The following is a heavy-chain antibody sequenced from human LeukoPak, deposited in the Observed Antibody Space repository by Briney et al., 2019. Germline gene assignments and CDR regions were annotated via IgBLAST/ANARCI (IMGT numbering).Heavy chain of an antibody. D-gene: IGHD4-11*01. CDR2: ISGSGGST. V-gene: IGHV3-23*01. CDR1: GFTFSSYA. Sequence: GGSLRLSCAASGFTFSSYAMSWVRQAPGKGLEWVSAISGSGGSTYYADSVKGRFTISRDNAKNSLYLQMNSLRAEDTAVYYCARGSYSNYGHYWGQGTLVTVSS. J-gene: IGHJ4*02. CDR3: ARGSYSNYGHY.